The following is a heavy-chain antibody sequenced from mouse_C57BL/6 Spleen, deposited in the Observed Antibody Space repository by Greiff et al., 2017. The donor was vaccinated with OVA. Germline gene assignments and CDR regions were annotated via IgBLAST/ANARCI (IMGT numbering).Heavy chain of an antibody. Sequence: EVKLVESGGGLVKPGGSLKLSCAASGFTFSDYGMHWVRQAPEKGLEWVAYISSGSSTIYYADTVKGRFTISRDNAKNTLFLQMTSLRSEDTAMYYCASREGYGSSYWYFDVWGTGTTVTVSS. J-gene: IGHJ1*03. V-gene: IGHV5-17*01. CDR2: ISSGSSTI. CDR1: GFTFSDYG. D-gene: IGHD1-1*01. CDR3: ASREGYGSSYWYFDV.